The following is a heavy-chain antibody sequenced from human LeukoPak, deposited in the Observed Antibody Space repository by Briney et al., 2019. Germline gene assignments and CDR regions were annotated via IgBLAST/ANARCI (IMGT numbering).Heavy chain of an antibody. CDR2: TDPEDGDT. CDR3: ATARYDDNDYYYYYMDV. Sequence: GASVKVSCKISGYTLSDLSIHWVRQAPGKGLEWVGGTDPEDGDTVYARNFRGRFTVTEDTSTDTSYMELSSLTADDTAVYYCATARYDDNDYYYYYMDVWGDGTSVTVSS. J-gene: IGHJ6*03. D-gene: IGHD3-9*01. CDR1: GYTLSDLS. V-gene: IGHV1-24*01.